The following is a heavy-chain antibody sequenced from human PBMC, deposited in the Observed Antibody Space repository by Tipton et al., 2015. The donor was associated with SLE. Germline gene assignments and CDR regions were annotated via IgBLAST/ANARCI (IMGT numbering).Heavy chain of an antibody. J-gene: IGHJ6*02. CDR3: ARQRLRLLSPLDA. CDR1: GGSISSSSYY. D-gene: IGHD3-10*01. Sequence: TLSLTCAVSGGSISSSSYYWGWIRQPPGKGLEWIGSIYYSGSTYYNPSLKSRVTISVDTSKNQFSLKLSSVTAADTAVYYCARQRLRLLSPLDAWGQGTTVTVS. CDR2: IYYSGST. V-gene: IGHV4-39*07.